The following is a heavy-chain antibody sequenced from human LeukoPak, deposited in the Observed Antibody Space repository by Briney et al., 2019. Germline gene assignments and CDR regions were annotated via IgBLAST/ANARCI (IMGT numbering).Heavy chain of an antibody. CDR1: GSNFNHYW. V-gene: IGHV3-7*05. J-gene: IGHJ4*02. D-gene: IGHD6-19*01. Sequence: GGSLRLFCAASGSNFNHYWMTWVRQAPGKGLEWVADIKQDGRDKYYASSGEGRVTIPRDNAKNSLYLQMDSLRVEYTAVYFCARYNSAWKAMDFWGQGTLVSVSS. CDR3: ARYNSAWKAMDF. CDR2: IKQDGRDK.